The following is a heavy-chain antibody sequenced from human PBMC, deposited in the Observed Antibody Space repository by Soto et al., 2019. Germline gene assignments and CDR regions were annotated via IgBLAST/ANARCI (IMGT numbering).Heavy chain of an antibody. CDR3: AKNERIAKWGSERDYRRYYGMDV. Sequence: GGSLRLSCAASGFTFSSYGMHWVRQAPGKGLEWVAVISYDGSNKYYADSVKGRFTISRDNSKNTLYLQMNSLRAEDTAVYYCAKNERIAKWGSERDYRRYYGMDVWGQGTTVTVSS. V-gene: IGHV3-30*18. CDR1: GFTFSSYG. J-gene: IGHJ6*02. CDR2: ISYDGSNK. D-gene: IGHD2-21*01.